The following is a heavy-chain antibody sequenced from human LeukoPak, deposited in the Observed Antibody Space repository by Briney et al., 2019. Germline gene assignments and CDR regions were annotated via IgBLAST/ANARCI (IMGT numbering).Heavy chain of an antibody. J-gene: IGHJ4*02. V-gene: IGHV4-38-2*02. Sequence: SETLSLTCTVSGYSISSGYYWGWIRQPPGKGLEWIGSIYHSGSTYYNPSLKSRVTISVDTSKNQFSLKLSSVTAADTAVYYCARIPCGGDCYSGDYFDYWGQGTLVTVSS. CDR1: GYSISSGYY. CDR3: ARIPCGGDCYSGDYFDY. D-gene: IGHD2-21*02. CDR2: IYHSGST.